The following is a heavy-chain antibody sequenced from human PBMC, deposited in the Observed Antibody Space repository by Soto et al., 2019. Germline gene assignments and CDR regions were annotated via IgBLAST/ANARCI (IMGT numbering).Heavy chain of an antibody. V-gene: IGHV1-8*01. CDR3: AAGLASSGWTDY. Sequence: QVQLVQSGAEVKKPGASVKVSCKASGYTFTSYDINWVRQATGQGLEWMGWMNPNSGNTGYAQKFQGRVTMTRNTSKSTAYMELSSLRSEDTAVYYCAAGLASSGWTDYWGQVTLVTVSS. CDR2: MNPNSGNT. D-gene: IGHD6-19*01. CDR1: GYTFTSYD. J-gene: IGHJ4*02.